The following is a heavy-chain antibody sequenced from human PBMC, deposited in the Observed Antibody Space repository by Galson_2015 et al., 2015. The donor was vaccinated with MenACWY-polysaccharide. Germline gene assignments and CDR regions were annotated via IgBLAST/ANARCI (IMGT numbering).Heavy chain of an antibody. CDR3: AKDASNSWFDS. D-gene: IGHD4-23*01. J-gene: IGHJ5*01. CDR2: LDGSGANT. V-gene: IGHV3-23*01. Sequence: SLRLSCAASGFTFSTYGMGWVRQAPGKGLEWVSTLDGSGANTYYADSVRGRFTISRDNSKKMLYLQTNSLRAEDTALYYCAKDASNSWFDSWGQGTLVTVSS. CDR1: GFTFSTYG.